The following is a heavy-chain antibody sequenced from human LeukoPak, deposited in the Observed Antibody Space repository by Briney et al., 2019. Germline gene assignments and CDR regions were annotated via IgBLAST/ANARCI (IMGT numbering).Heavy chain of an antibody. J-gene: IGHJ4*02. V-gene: IGHV3-21*01. CDR1: GFTFNIYS. CDR3: ARDDSSLDY. Sequence: PGGSLRLSCSASGFTFNIYSLNWVRQAPGKGLEWVSSITSTSTYIYYADSVKGRFTISRDNAQNSLYLQMNSLRAEDTAVYYCARDDSSLDYWGQGTLVTVSS. D-gene: IGHD6-13*01. CDR2: ITSTSTYI.